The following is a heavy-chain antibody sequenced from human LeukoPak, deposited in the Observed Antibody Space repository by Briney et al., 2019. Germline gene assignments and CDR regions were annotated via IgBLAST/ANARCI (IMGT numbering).Heavy chain of an antibody. V-gene: IGHV3-66*01. Sequence: GGSLRLSCAASGFTVSGNYMSWVRQARGKGLEWVSVIYSSGNTYYPDSVKGRFTISRDKSKNTVYLQMNSLRAEDTAVYYCARVVGNYNSFDYWGQGTLVTVSS. CDR2: IYSSGNT. D-gene: IGHD1-7*01. CDR1: GFTVSGNY. J-gene: IGHJ4*02. CDR3: ARVVGNYNSFDY.